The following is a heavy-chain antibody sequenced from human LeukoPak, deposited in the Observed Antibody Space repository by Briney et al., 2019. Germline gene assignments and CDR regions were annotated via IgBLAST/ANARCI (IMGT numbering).Heavy chain of an antibody. CDR2: IYYSGST. CDR3: ARGDFCSKSNCYLRPMDV. D-gene: IGHD3-3*01. CDR1: GGSISDYY. Sequence: SETLSLTCTVSGGSISDYYWNWIRQPPGKGLEWIGYIYYSGSTTYNPSLKSRVTMSVDTAKNQFSLKLRSVTAADTAVYYCARGDFCSKSNCYLRPMDVWGKGTTVTGSS. V-gene: IGHV4-59*01. J-gene: IGHJ6*03.